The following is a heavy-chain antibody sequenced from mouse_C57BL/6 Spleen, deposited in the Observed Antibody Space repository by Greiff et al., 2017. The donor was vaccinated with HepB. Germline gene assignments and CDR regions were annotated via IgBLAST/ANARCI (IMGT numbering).Heavy chain of an antibody. J-gene: IGHJ3*01. CDR3: ARPHEYSNYYGGFAY. D-gene: IGHD2-5*01. CDR2: INPYNGGT. V-gene: IGHV1-19*01. CDR1: GYTFTDYY. Sequence: EVQLQQSGPVLVKPGASVKMSCKASGYTFTDYYMNWVKQSHGKSLEWIGVINPYNGGTSYNQKFKGKATLTVDKSSSTAYMELNSLTSEDSAVYYCARPHEYSNYYGGFAYWGQGTLVTVSA.